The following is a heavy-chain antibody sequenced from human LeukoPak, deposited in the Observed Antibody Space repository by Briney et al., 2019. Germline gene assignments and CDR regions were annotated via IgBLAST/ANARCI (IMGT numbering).Heavy chain of an antibody. CDR2: ISGSGGAT. D-gene: IGHD3-22*01. V-gene: IGHV3-23*01. CDR1: AFTFNNYA. J-gene: IGHJ4*02. CDR3: AKEGSDYDSSGPIDC. Sequence: GGSLRLSCAASAFTFNNYAMSWVRQVPGKGPEWVSVISGSGGATYYADSVKGRFTISRDNSKNTLYLQMNNLRAEDTAIYYCAKEGSDYDSSGPIDCWGQGTLVTVSS.